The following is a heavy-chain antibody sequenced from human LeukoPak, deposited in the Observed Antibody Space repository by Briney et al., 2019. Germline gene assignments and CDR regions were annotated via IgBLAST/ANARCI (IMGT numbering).Heavy chain of an antibody. V-gene: IGHV4-4*07. CDR1: SGSIRSYY. CDR2: IYSTGST. D-gene: IGHD6-13*01. J-gene: IGHJ4*02. CDR3: ARGLAAAGPYYFDY. Sequence: SETVSLTCSVSSGSIRSYYWNWIRQPAGQGLEWIGRIYSTGSTNYNPSLKSRVTISVDKSKNQFSLKLSSVTAADTAVYYCARGLAAAGPYYFDYWGQGTLVTVSS.